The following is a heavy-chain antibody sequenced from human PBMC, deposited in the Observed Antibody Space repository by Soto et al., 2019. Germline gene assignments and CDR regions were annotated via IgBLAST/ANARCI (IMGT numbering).Heavy chain of an antibody. V-gene: IGHV3-30*18. CDR2: ISYDGSNK. CDR1: GFTFSSYG. J-gene: IGHJ4*02. D-gene: IGHD2-15*01. CDR3: AKDQDIVVVGAATPFDY. Sequence: QVQLVESGGGVVQPGRSLRLSCAASGFTFSSYGMHWVRQAPGKGLEWVAVISYDGSNKYYADSVKGRFTISRDNSKKQLYLQMNSLRAEDTAVYYCAKDQDIVVVGAATPFDYWGQGTLVTVSS.